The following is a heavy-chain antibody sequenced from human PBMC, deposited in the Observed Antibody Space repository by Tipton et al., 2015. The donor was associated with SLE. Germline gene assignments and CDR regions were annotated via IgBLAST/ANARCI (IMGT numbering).Heavy chain of an antibody. CDR2: INHSGST. CDR1: GGSFSGYY. Sequence: TLSLTCAVYGGSFSGYYWSWIRQPPGKGLEWIGEINHSGSTNYNPSLKSRVTISVDTPKNQFSLQLSSVTAADTAVYYCARDVPSHLTGDRWDAFDIWGQGTMVTVSS. J-gene: IGHJ3*02. CDR3: ARDVPSHLTGDRWDAFDI. V-gene: IGHV4-34*01. D-gene: IGHD7-27*01.